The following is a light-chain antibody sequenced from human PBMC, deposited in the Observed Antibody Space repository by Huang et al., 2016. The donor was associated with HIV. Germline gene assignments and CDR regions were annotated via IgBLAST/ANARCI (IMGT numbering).Light chain of an antibody. J-gene: IGKJ1*01. CDR3: QQRNNWPPSWT. CDR2: DAY. Sequence: EVVLTQSPATLSLSPGERATLSCRASQSVSSFLAWYQQKPGQAPRLLIYDAYTRASGIPARFSGSGSGTDFTLTISSLEPEDFAVYYCQQRNNWPPSWTFGQGTKVEIK. V-gene: IGKV3-11*01. CDR1: QSVSSF.